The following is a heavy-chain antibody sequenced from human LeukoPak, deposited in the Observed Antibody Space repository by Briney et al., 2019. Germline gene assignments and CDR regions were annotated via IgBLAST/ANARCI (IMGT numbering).Heavy chain of an antibody. CDR1: GGSFSGYY. V-gene: IGHV4-34*01. CDR3: ARGIFRQYCSSTSCYTRSEYFQR. D-gene: IGHD2-2*02. CDR2: ISHSGST. Sequence: SETLSLTCAVFGGSFSGYYWNWIRQPPGEGLEWIGEISHSGSTDYNPSLKSRVTISVDTSKNQFSLKLSSVTAADTAVYYCARGIFRQYCSSTSCYTRSEYFQRWGQGTLVTVSS. J-gene: IGHJ1*01.